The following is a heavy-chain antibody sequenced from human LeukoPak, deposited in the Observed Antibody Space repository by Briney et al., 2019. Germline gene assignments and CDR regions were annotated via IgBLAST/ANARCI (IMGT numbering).Heavy chain of an antibody. CDR1: GGSISSYY. CDR3: ARGIAVAGTRGFDY. J-gene: IGHJ4*02. V-gene: IGHV4-59*01. CDR2: IYYSGST. D-gene: IGHD6-19*01. Sequence: PSGTLSLTCTVSGGSISSYYWSWIRQPPGKGLEWIGYIYYSGSTNYNPSLKSRVTISVDTSKNQFSLELSSVTAADTAVYYCARGIAVAGTRGFDYWGQGTLVTVSS.